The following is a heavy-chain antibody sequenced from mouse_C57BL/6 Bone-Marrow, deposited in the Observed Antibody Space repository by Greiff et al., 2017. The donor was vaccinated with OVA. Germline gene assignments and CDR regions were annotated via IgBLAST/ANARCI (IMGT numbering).Heavy chain of an antibody. J-gene: IGHJ2*01. V-gene: IGHV7-3*01. D-gene: IGHD1-1*01. CDR1: GFTFTNYY. CDR2: IRNKPNGSTT. CDR3: ARYKGRVAVDYFDY. Sequence: EVKLVESGGGLVQPGDSLSLSCAASGFTFTNYYMSWVRQPPGKALEWLAFIRNKPNGSTTEYSASVKGRFTISRDNSQSILYLQMNALRAEDSATHYCARYKGRVAVDYFDYWGQGTALTVSS.